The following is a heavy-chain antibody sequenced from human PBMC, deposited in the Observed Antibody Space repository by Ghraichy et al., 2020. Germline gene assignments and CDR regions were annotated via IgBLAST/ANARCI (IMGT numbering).Heavy chain of an antibody. CDR3: ARALPYYYYGMDV. CDR1: GYTFTGYY. CDR2: INPNSGGT. V-gene: IGHV1-2*02. Sequence: ASVKVSCKASGYTFTGYYMHWVRQAPGQGLEWMGWINPNSGGTNYAQKFQGRVTMTNDTSISTAYMELSRLRSDDTAVYYCARALPYYYYGMDVWGQGTTVTVSS. J-gene: IGHJ6*02. D-gene: IGHD1-26*01.